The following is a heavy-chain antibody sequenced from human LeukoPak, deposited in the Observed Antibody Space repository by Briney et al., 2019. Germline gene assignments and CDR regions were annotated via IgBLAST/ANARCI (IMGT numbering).Heavy chain of an antibody. V-gene: IGHV3-43*01. J-gene: IGHJ4*02. CDR3: AKVRPAVQWYFDY. CDR1: GFTFDDST. D-gene: IGHD2-2*01. Sequence: GGSLRLSCAASGFTFDDSTMHWVRHAPGKGLEWVSLISWDSGSTYYADSVKGRFIISRDNTKNSLYLQMNSLRAEDTAVYYCAKVRPAVQWYFDYWGQGTLVTVSS. CDR2: ISWDSGST.